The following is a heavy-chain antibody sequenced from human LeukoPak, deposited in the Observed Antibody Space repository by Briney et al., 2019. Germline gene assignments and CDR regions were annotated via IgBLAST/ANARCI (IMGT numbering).Heavy chain of an antibody. Sequence: SETLSLTCTVSGDSISSYYCSWIRQPPGKGLEWIGYIYYTGSTNYNPSLKSRVTMSVDTSKIQFSMRLSSVTAADTAVYYCATTPRGFEEKYFQHWGQGTLVTVSS. V-gene: IGHV4-59*01. CDR2: IYYTGST. CDR1: GDSISSYY. D-gene: IGHD3-10*01. J-gene: IGHJ1*01. CDR3: ATTPRGFEEKYFQH.